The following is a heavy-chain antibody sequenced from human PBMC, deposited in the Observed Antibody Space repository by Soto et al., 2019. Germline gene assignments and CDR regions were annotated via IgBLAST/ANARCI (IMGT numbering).Heavy chain of an antibody. V-gene: IGHV4-4*02. D-gene: IGHD2-2*01. CDR1: GGSISSGYW. CDR3: VRNADFCSDF. CDR2: ISRGGNP. J-gene: IGHJ4*02. Sequence: SETLSLTCAVSGGSISSGYWWCWVRQPPGKGLEWIGEISRGGNPNYNPSLKSRVTISVDTSNNEFSLRLNSVTAADTAVYYCVRNADFCSDFWGQGTLVTVSS.